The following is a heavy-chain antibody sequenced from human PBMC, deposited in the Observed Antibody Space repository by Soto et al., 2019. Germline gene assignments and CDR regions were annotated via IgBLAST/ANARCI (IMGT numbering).Heavy chain of an antibody. CDR3: ASAGSRNINRGAFDI. J-gene: IGHJ3*02. CDR1: RGALSSYA. V-gene: IGHV1-69*18. CDR2: VIPIYGTP. Sequence: QVQLVQSGAEVKQPGSSVKFACKASRGALSSYAITWLRQAPGQGLDWMGRVIPIYGTPNYAQKFQGRLSLTVDAAKSTDYLGLSSLRSEDTAVYFCASAGSRNINRGAFDIWGQGTMVTVSS.